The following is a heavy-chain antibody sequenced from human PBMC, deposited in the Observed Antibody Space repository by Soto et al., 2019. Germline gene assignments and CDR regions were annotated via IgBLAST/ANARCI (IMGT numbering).Heavy chain of an antibody. CDR1: GFTFSGYG. J-gene: IGHJ6*02. D-gene: IGHD6-13*01. Sequence: GGSLRLSCAASGFTFSGYGMHWVRQAPGKGLEWVAVISYDGSNKYYADSVKGRFTISRDNSKNTLYLQMNSLRAEDTAGYYCAKYSSSWYNYYYYGMDVWGQGTTVTVAS. V-gene: IGHV3-30*18. CDR3: AKYSSSWYNYYYYGMDV. CDR2: ISYDGSNK.